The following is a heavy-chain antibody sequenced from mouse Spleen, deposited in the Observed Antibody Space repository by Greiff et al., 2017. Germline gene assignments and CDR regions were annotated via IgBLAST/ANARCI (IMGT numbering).Heavy chain of an antibody. J-gene: IGHJ2*01. CDR3: ERSPPEPLDY. CDR2: IDPSDNET. Sequence: VQLQQSGPQLVRPGASVKISCKASGYSFTSYWMHWVKQRPGQGLEWIGMIDPSDNETRLNQKFKDKATLTVDKSSSTAYMQLSSPTSEDSAVYYCERSPPEPLDYWGKGTTLTVPS. CDR1: GYSFTSYW. V-gene: IGHV1S126*01.